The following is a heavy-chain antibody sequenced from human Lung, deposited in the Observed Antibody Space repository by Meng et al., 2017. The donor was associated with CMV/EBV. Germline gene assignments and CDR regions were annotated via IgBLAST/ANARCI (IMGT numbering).Heavy chain of an antibody. V-gene: IGHV3-53*01. Sequence: GGSLRLXCAASGFTVSSNYMSWVRQAPGKGLEWVSVIYSGGSTYYADSVKGRFTISRDNSKNTLYLQMNSLRAEDTAVYYCARAMVATYYGMDVWGQGNTVNGSS. CDR1: GFTVSSNY. J-gene: IGHJ6*02. CDR3: ARAMVATYYGMDV. CDR2: IYSGGST. D-gene: IGHD5-12*01.